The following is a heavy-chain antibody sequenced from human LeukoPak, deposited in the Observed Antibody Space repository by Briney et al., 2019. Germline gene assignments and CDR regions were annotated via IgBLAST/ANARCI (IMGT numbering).Heavy chain of an antibody. CDR1: GGSVSNGSYY. D-gene: IGHD5-24*01. Sequence: SETLSLTCTVSGGSVSNGSYYWSWIRQPPGKGLEWIGYISYSGSTNYNPFLKSRVTMLVVTSKNHFSLRLSSVTVADTAVYYCARDPGRWQQLGYFDYWGQGSLVTVSS. CDR2: ISYSGST. V-gene: IGHV4-61*03. J-gene: IGHJ4*02. CDR3: ARDPGRWQQLGYFDY.